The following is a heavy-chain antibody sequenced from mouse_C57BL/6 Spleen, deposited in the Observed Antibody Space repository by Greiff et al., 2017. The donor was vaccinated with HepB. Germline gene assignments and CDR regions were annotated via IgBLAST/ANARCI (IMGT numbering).Heavy chain of an antibody. CDR2: IDPSDSYT. CDR3: AASAVVAHYFDY. V-gene: IGHV1-50*01. CDR1: GYTFTSYW. Sequence: VQLQQPGAELVKPGASVKLSCKASGYTFTSYWMQWVKQRPGQGLEWIGEIDPSDSYTNYNQKFKGKATLTVDTSSSTAYMQLSSLTSEDSAVYYGAASAVVAHYFDYWGQGTTLTVSS. D-gene: IGHD1-1*01. J-gene: IGHJ2*01.